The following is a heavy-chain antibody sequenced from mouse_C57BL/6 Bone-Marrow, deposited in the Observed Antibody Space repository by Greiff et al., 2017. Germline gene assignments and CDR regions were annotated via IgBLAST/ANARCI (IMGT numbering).Heavy chain of an antibody. D-gene: IGHD1-1*01. CDR3: ASSTAVVLYCFDY. CDR2: IDPSDSET. J-gene: IGHJ2*01. Sequence: QVQLQQPGAELVRPGSSVKLSCKASGYTFTSYWMHWVKQRPIQGLEWIGNIDPSDSETHYNQKFKDKATLTVDKSSSTAYMQLSSLTSEDSAVYYCASSTAVVLYCFDYWGQGTTLTVSS. V-gene: IGHV1-52*01. CDR1: GYTFTSYW.